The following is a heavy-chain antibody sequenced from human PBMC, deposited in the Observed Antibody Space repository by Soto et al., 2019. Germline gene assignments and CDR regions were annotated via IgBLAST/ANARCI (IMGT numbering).Heavy chain of an antibody. D-gene: IGHD2-2*01. CDR3: VRVSRIDAYVLRGYDF. CDR2: VDTIETSK. CDR1: GFTFSSYA. V-gene: IGHV3-64*01. J-gene: IGHJ4*02. Sequence: EVQLVESGGGLVQPGGSLRLSCAASGFTFSSYAMHWVRQAPGKGLEYVSSVDTIETSKHYANSVKGRFTISRDNSKDTLYLQMGSLTAEDMGVYYCVRVSRIDAYVLRGYDFWGQGTLFTVSS.